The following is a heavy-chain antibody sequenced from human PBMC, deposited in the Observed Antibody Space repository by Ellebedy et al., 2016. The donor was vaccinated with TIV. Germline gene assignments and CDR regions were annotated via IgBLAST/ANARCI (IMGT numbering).Heavy chain of an antibody. CDR3: ARWNEGFDY. CDR2: IYHSGIT. D-gene: IGHD1-1*01. Sequence: MPSETLSLTCTVSSGSISSGGYYISSGGYYWSWIRQLPGKGLEWIGYIYHSGITDYSPSLRGRVIISVDTSKNQLSLKLSSVTAADAAMYYCARWNEGFDYWGQGTLVTVSS. J-gene: IGHJ4*02. V-gene: IGHV4-61*08. CDR1: SGSISSGGYYISSGGYY.